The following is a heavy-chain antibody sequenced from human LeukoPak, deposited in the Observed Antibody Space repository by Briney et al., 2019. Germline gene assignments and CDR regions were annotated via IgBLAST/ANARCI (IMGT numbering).Heavy chain of an antibody. V-gene: IGHV2-5*04. D-gene: IGHD4-17*01. J-gene: IGHJ2*01. CDR3: VDTGGAAASTEYFDL. Sequence: ESGPTLVKPTQTLTLTCTFSGFSLNSLGEGVGWIRQPPGKALLCHALLYWYDDKRYSPSLESRVTITKETFKDQVVLTMTHIDTVDTGTYYCVDTGGAAASTEYFDLWGRGTLVTVSS. CDR1: GFSLNSLGEG. CDR2: LYWYDDK.